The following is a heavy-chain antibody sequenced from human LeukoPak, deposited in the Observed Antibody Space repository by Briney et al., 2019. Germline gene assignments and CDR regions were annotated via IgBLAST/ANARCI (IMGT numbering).Heavy chain of an antibody. CDR2: SSSSGSTI. CDR1: GSTFSSYQ. J-gene: IGHJ3*02. V-gene: IGHV3-48*03. CDR3: ARDKSDAFDI. Sequence: GGSLRFSCAASGSTFSSYQMNWVRQAPGKGLEWISYSSSSGSTIHYADSVKGRFTISRDNAKKSLYLQMNSLRAEDTALYYCARDKSDAFDIWGQGTMVTVSS.